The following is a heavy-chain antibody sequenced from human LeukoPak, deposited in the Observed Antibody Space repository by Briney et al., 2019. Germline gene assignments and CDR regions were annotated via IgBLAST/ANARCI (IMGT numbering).Heavy chain of an antibody. V-gene: IGHV4-59*01. Sequence: SETLSLTCIVSGGSISGYYWSWIRQPPGKGLEWIGYIYYSGSTNYNPSLKSRATISVDASNNHFSLKVTSVTAADTAVYYCARDRSLGIIDYWGQGTLVTVSS. D-gene: IGHD3-16*01. CDR3: ARDRSLGIIDY. CDR1: GGSISGYY. J-gene: IGHJ4*02. CDR2: IYYSGST.